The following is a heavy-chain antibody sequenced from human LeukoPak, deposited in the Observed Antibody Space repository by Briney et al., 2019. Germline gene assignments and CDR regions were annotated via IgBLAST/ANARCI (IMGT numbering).Heavy chain of an antibody. J-gene: IGHJ4*02. V-gene: IGHV4-4*07. CDR1: GDSLSSSY. D-gene: IGHD1-1*01. CDR3: ARQMGHDLTEFDS. Sequence: PSETLSLTCTVSGDSLSSSYWSWVRQPAGKGLEWIGRIYTSGYTNYNPSLKGRVTMSVDTSKNQFFLKLTSVTAADTAFYYCARQMGHDLTEFDSWGQGTLVTVSS. CDR2: IYTSGYT.